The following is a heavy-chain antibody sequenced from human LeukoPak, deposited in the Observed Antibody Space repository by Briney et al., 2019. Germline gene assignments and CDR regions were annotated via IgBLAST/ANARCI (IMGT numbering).Heavy chain of an antibody. CDR1: GYTFTSYG. D-gene: IGHD2-15*01. J-gene: IGHJ4*02. V-gene: IGHV1-18*01. CDR3: ARDFFHGHCAGLSCFLLDY. Sequence: ASVKVSCKASGYTFTSYGISWVRQAPGQGLGGVGWISANNGNTNSAQKFQGRVTMTTDTSTSTAYMELGSLRSDDTAVYYCARDFFHGHCAGLSCFLLDYWGQGSLVTVSS. CDR2: ISANNGNT.